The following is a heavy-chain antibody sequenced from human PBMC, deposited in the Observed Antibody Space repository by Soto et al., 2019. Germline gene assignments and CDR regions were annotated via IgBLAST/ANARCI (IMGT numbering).Heavy chain of an antibody. CDR1: GYTFARHG. Sequence: QVQLVESGGGVVQPGTSLRLSCAASGYTFARHGMHWIRQTPNKGLEWVAVIWFDGSKKYYADSVNGRFTISRDDSKSRLYLQMNSLRVEDTAVYYGARDSWVVAVDIDYWGQGVLVTVSS. D-gene: IGHD3-22*01. V-gene: IGHV3-33*01. CDR3: ARDSWVVAVDIDY. CDR2: IWFDGSKK. J-gene: IGHJ4*02.